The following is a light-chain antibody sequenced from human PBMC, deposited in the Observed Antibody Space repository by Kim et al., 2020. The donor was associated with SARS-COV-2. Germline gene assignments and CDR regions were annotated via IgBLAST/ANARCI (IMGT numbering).Light chain of an antibody. CDR1: QGIGSD. J-gene: IGKJ1*01. CDR3: LQHNAYPLT. CDR2: TAS. V-gene: IGKV1-17*02. Sequence: ASIGDRVTITCRASQGIGSDLGWYQQKPGKAPKRLIYTASTLESGVPSRFSGSGPGTDFTLTIINLQPEDFATYYCLQHNAYPLTFGQGTKVDIK.